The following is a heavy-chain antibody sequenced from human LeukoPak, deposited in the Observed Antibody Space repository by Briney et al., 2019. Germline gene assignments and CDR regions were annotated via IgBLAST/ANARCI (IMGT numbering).Heavy chain of an antibody. V-gene: IGHV4-59*13. CDR2: IYYWGST. D-gene: IGHD3-10*01. Sequence: SEPLSLTCTVSGGPISIYYGIWLRQPPGRRLVWFGYIYYWGSTSYNPSLKCRVNICVDASENQIPLTLLSVTAADAAVLFWAYLAVIRGVTYLDDWGQGTLVTVSS. CDR1: GGPISIYY. CDR3: AYLAVIRGVTYLDD. J-gene: IGHJ4*02.